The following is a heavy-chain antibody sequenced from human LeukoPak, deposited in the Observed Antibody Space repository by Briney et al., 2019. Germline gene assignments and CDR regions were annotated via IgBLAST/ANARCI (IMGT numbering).Heavy chain of an antibody. V-gene: IGHV3-23*01. Sequence: GGSLRLSCAASGFTFSSYATSWVRQAPGKGLEWVSAISGSGGSTYYADSVKGRFTISRDNSKNTLYLQMNSLRAEDTAVYYCAIQHSSGWYGYFYYGIDVWGQGTTVTVSS. CDR1: GFTFSSYA. CDR3: AIQHSSGWYGYFYYGIDV. CDR2: ISGSGGST. J-gene: IGHJ6*02. D-gene: IGHD6-19*01.